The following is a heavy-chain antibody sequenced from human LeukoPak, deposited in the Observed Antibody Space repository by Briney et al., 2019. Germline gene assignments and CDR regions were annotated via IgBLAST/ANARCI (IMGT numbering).Heavy chain of an antibody. CDR1: GFTFSSYA. D-gene: IGHD3-10*01. CDR3: AKEIGVFDY. V-gene: IGHV3-23*01. CDR2: ISGSGHST. J-gene: IGHJ4*02. Sequence: PGGSLRLSCAASGFTFSSYAMSWVRQAPGKGLEWVSVISGSGHSTHYADSVKGRFTISRDNSKNTVYLRMNSLRAEDTAVYYCAKEIGVFDYWGQGTLVTVSS.